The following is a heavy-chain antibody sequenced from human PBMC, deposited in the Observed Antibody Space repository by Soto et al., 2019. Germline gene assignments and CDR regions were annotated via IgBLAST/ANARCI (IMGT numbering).Heavy chain of an antibody. V-gene: IGHV1-18*01. CDR1: GYTFTSYG. CDR2: ISAYNGNT. Sequence: GASVKVSCKASGYTFTSYGISRVRQAPGQGLEWMGWISAYNGNTNYAQKLQGRVTMTTDTSRSTAYMEPRSLRSDDTAVYYCARDSIFGVVIKFDPWGQGTLVTVSS. J-gene: IGHJ5*02. D-gene: IGHD3-3*01. CDR3: ARDSIFGVVIKFDP.